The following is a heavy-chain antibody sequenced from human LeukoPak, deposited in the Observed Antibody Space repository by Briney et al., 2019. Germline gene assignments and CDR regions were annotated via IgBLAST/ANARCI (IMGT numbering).Heavy chain of an antibody. V-gene: IGHV3-23*01. CDR2: VSGSGDAT. CDR1: GFTFGSYA. CDR3: AKGNTGSAYSAVDH. Sequence: GGSLRLSCAASGFTFGSYALSWVRQAPGKGLEWVSTVSGSGDATYYADSVKGRFTVSRDDSKNTLHLQMDSLRAEDTALYYCAKGNTGSAYSAVDHWGQGTLVTASS. J-gene: IGHJ4*02. D-gene: IGHD2-15*01.